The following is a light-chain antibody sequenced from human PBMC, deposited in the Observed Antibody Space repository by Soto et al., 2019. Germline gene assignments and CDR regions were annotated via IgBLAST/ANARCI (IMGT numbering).Light chain of an antibody. J-gene: IGKJ4*01. CDR1: QSISMF. V-gene: IGKV1-39*01. Sequence: DIQMTQSPSSLSASVGDSVSITCRASQSISMFLNWYQQKPGKAPKLLIYAASSLQGGVPSRFSGSGSWTVVNLSISSLPPEDFATDYCQQSFSRPLTFCGETKVEIK. CDR3: QQSFSRPLT. CDR2: AAS.